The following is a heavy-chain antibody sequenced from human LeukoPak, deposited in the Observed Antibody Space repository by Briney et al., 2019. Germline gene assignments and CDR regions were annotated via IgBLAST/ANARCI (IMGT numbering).Heavy chain of an antibody. Sequence: SETLSLTCTVSGGSISGYYWSWIRQPPGKGLEWIGEINHSGSTNYNPSLKSRVTISVDTSKNQFSLKLSSVTAADTAVYYCARADRDGYNTFDYWGQGTLVTVSS. D-gene: IGHD5-24*01. CDR3: ARADRDGYNTFDY. V-gene: IGHV4-34*01. J-gene: IGHJ4*02. CDR1: GGSISGYY. CDR2: INHSGST.